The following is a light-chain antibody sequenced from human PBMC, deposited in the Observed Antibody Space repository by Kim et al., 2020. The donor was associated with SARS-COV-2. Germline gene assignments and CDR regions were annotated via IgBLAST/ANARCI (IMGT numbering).Light chain of an antibody. J-gene: IGLJ2*01. CDR1: TIGTRR. V-gene: IGLV3-21*04. Sequence: APGKAARITCAGNTIGTRRVHWYQQKPGQAPVLVISYDRDRPSGIPERFSGSNSGNTATLTITRVEAGDEADYYCQVWDNYSDQVVFGGGTQLTVL. CDR3: QVWDNYSDQVV. CDR2: YDR.